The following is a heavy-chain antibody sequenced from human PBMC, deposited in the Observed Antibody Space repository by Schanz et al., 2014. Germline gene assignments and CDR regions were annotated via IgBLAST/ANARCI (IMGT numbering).Heavy chain of an antibody. CDR2: IHYDGTYK. D-gene: IGHD5-18*01. CDR1: GFIFRTYG. Sequence: QVHLVESGGGVVQPGGSLRLSCAASGFIFRTYGMHWVRQAPGKGLEWVAFIHYDGTYKYYADSVKGRFTISRDNSENTLYQQMISLRAEDTAVYYCAKLDGYAYGSMGQEYFDYWGQGTLVAVSS. V-gene: IGHV3-30*02. CDR3: AKLDGYAYGSMGQEYFDY. J-gene: IGHJ4*02.